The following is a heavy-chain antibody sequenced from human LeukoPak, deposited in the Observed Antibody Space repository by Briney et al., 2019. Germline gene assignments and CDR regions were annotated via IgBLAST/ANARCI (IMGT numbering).Heavy chain of an antibody. CDR3: ATHYYASGNYYNPIFY. D-gene: IGHD3-10*01. Sequence: GGSLRLSCAASGFTFSRYGMHWVRQAPGKGLEWVAFIRYDESDKKYKDSVKGRFTVSKDNSKNTPSLQMHSLRVEDTAVYYCATHYYASGNYYNPIFYWGQGALVTVSS. CDR2: IRYDESDK. V-gene: IGHV3-30*02. J-gene: IGHJ4*02. CDR1: GFTFSRYG.